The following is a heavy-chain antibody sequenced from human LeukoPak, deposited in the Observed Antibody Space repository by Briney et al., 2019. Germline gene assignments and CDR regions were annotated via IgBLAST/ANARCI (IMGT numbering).Heavy chain of an antibody. CDR2: TTVTNKI. V-gene: IGHV3-69-1*01. J-gene: IGHJ3*01. Sequence: PGGSLRLSCAASGFTFSSHSINWVRQAPGKGLEWIATTTVTNKIYYADSVKGRFTISRDNAENSVYLQMNSLRDEDTAVYSCARAQTLFWEFDGFDVWGRGTKVTVSS. D-gene: IGHD3-3*01. CDR3: ARAQTLFWEFDGFDV. CDR1: GFTFSSHS.